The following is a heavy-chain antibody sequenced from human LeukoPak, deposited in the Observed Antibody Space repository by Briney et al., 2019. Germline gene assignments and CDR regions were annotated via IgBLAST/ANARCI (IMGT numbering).Heavy chain of an antibody. V-gene: IGHV1-69*13. D-gene: IGHD2-2*01. CDR1: GGTFSSYA. CDR3: ARDWGSSTNCYVCYYGMDV. J-gene: IGHJ6*04. CDR2: IIPIFGTA. Sequence: ASVNVSCLACGGTFSSYAISRVRQAPGQGLEWVGGIIPIFGTANYAQNFQGRVTITADESTSTAYMELSSLRSEDTAVYYCARDWGSSTNCYVCYYGMDVGGEGATVTDSP.